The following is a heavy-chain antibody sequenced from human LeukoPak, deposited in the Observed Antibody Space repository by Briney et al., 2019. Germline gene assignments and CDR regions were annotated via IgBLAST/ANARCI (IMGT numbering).Heavy chain of an antibody. CDR1: GGTFSSYA. V-gene: IGHV1-69*06. CDR3: ARGVSGYGDYYYYYYMDV. J-gene: IGHJ6*03. D-gene: IGHD4-17*01. Sequence: SVKVSCKASGGTFSSYAISWVRQAPGQGLEWMGGIIPIFGTANYAQKFQGRVTITADKSTSTAYMELSSLRSEDTAVYYCARGVSGYGDYYYYYYMDVWGKETTVTVSS. CDR2: IIPIFGTA.